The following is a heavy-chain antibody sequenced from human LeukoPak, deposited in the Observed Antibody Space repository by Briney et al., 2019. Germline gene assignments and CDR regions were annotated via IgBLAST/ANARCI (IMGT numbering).Heavy chain of an antibody. Sequence: GGSLRLSCAASGFTFSDYYMSWIRQAPGKGLEWVSYISSSSYTNYADSVKGRFTISRDNAKNSLYLQMNSLRAEDTAVYYCARSRHEAGSKYYFDYWGQGTLVTVSS. J-gene: IGHJ4*02. D-gene: IGHD6-13*01. CDR3: ARSRHEAGSKYYFDY. CDR1: GFTFSDYY. V-gene: IGHV3-11*06. CDR2: ISSSSYT.